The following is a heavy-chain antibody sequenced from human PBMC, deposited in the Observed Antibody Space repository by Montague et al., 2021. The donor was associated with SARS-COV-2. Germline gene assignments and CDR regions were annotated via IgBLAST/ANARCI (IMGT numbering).Heavy chain of an antibody. D-gene: IGHD2-2*01. V-gene: IGHV4-61*02. J-gene: IGHJ6*02. CDR2: IYISGST. Sequence: TLSLTCSVSGGSISSGSYYWSWIRQPAGKGPEWIGRIYISGSTNYNPSLKSRVTMSVDTSKNQFSLKLSSVTAADTAVYYCARTVVVPAAMSRYYGMDVWGQGTSVTVSS. CDR3: ARTVVVPAAMSRYYGMDV. CDR1: GGSISSGSYY.